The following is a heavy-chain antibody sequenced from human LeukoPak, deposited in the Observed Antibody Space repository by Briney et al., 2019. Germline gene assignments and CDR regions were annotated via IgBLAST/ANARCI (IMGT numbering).Heavy chain of an antibody. CDR3: ARRLVDGYGGFDI. V-gene: IGHV3-21*01. CDR1: GFTFSSYS. D-gene: IGHD4/OR15-4a*01. Sequence: PGGSLRLSCAASGFTFSSYSMNWVRQAPGKGLEWVSSISSSSSYIYYADSVKGRFTISRDNAKNSLYLQMNSLRAEDTAVYYCARRLVDGYGGFDIWGQGTMVTVSS. CDR2: ISSSSSYI. J-gene: IGHJ3*02.